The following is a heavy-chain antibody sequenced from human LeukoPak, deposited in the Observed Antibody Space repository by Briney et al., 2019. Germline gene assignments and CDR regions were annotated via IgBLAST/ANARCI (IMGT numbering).Heavy chain of an antibody. CDR1: GFTFSNFA. CDR2: ISHDGNSA. J-gene: IGHJ5*02. CDR3: AKASRATLTTVINWFDP. D-gene: IGHD4-11*01. Sequence: GGSLRLSCAASGFTFSNFAVYWVRQSPGKGLEWVAVISHDGNSARYADSVKGRFTISRDNSKNTLYLQMNSLRVEDTAVYYCAKASRATLTTVINWFDPWGQGTPVTVSS. V-gene: IGHV3-30-3*01.